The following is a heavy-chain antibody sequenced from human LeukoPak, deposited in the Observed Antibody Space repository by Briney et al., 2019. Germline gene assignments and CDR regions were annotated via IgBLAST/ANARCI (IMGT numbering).Heavy chain of an antibody. J-gene: IGHJ4*02. V-gene: IGHV3-48*03. CDR3: AREKSSGGDY. CDR2: ISSSGSTV. CDR1: GFTFNNYE. D-gene: IGHD6-19*01. Sequence: GGSLRLSCAASGFTFNNYEMNWVRQAPGKGLEWVSYISSSGSTVYYADSVKGRFTISRDNAKTSLYLQMNSLRAEDTAVYYCAREKSSGGDYWGQGTLVTVSS.